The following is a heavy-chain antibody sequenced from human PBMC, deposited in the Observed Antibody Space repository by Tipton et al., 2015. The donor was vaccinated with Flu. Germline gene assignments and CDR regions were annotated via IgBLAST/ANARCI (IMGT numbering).Heavy chain of an antibody. V-gene: IGHV1-18*04. Sequence: QSGAEVKKPGASMKVSCQASGYPLTSYGVSWVRQAPGQGLEWMGWISGYDDDTNYAQKFQGRVTMTTDTSTSTAYMELRSLTSDDTAVYYCARPGGPAAVNPFSYFDFWGQGTLVTVSS. J-gene: IGHJ4*02. CDR2: ISGYDDDT. D-gene: IGHD2-2*01. CDR1: GYPLTSYG. CDR3: ARPGGPAAVNPFSYFDF.